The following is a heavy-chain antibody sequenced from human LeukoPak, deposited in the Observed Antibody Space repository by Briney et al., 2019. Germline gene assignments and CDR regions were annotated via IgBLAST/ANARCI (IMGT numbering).Heavy chain of an antibody. CDR2: INWNGGST. D-gene: IGHD3-22*01. Sequence: GGSLRLSCAASGFTFDDYGMSWVRQAPGEGLEWVSGINWNGGSTGYAEYVKGRFTISRDNAKNSLYLQMNSLRAEDTALYYCAREATDYYDSSGYHNMDVWGKGTTVTVSS. CDR1: GFTFDDYG. CDR3: AREATDYYDSSGYHNMDV. J-gene: IGHJ6*03. V-gene: IGHV3-20*04.